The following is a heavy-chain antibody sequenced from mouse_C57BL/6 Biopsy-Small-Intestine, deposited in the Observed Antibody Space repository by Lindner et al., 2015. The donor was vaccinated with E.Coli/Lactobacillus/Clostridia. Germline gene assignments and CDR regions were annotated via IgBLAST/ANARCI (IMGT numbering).Heavy chain of an antibody. Sequence: GTELVKPGASVKLSCKASGYTFTSYWMHWVKQRPGQGLEWIGNINPSNGGTNYNEKFKSKATLTVDKSSSTAYMQLSSLTSEDSAVYYCARGIYDGYYEFAYWGQGTLVTVSA. CDR1: GYTFTSYW. CDR2: INPSNGGT. J-gene: IGHJ3*01. CDR3: ARGIYDGYYEFAY. D-gene: IGHD2-3*01. V-gene: IGHV1-53*01.